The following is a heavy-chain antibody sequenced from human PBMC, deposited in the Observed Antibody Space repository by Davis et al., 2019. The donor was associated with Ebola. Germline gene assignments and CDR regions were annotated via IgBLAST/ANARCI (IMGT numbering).Heavy chain of an antibody. CDR3: ARRGYYYGSGSMDV. CDR1: GGSFSGYY. V-gene: IGHV4-34*01. Sequence: SETLSLTCAVYGGSFSGYYWSWIRQPPGKGLEWIGEINHSGSTNYNPSLKSRVTISVDTSKNQFSLKLSSVTAADTAVYYCARRGYYYGSGSMDVWGQGTTVTVSS. J-gene: IGHJ6*02. CDR2: INHSGST. D-gene: IGHD3-10*01.